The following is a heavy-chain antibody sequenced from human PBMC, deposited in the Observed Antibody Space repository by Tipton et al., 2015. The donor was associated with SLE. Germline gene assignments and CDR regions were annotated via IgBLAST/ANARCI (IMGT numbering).Heavy chain of an antibody. J-gene: IGHJ4*02. CDR2: ISSSSSYI. CDR3: ARSYSVGSSIDY. Sequence: SLRLSCAASGFTFSSYSMNWVRQAPGKGLEWVSSISSSSSYIYYADSVKGRFTISRDNVKNSLYLQMNSLRAEDTAVYYCARSYSVGSSIDYWGQGTLVTVSS. CDR1: GFTFSSYS. V-gene: IGHV3-21*01. D-gene: IGHD6-6*01.